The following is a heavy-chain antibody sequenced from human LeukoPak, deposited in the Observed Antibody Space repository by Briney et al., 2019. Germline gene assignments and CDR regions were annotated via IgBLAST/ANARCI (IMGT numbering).Heavy chain of an antibody. Sequence: GGSLRLSCAASGFTFSSYEMNGVRQAPGKGLEWVSYISSSGSTIYYADSVKGRFTISRDNAKDSLYLQMNSLRAEDTAVYYCAELGITMIGGVWGKGTTVTISS. J-gene: IGHJ6*04. CDR1: GFTFSSYE. CDR2: ISSSGSTI. V-gene: IGHV3-48*03. D-gene: IGHD3-10*02. CDR3: AELGITMIGGV.